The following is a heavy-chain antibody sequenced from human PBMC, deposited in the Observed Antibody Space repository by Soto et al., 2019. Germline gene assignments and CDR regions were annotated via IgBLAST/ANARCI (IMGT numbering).Heavy chain of an antibody. V-gene: IGHV4-59*01. D-gene: IGHD5-18*01. CDR1: GGSISSYY. J-gene: IGHJ6*02. CDR2: IYYSGST. CDR3: ARDSGYSYGHDTPPRYYYSYGMDV. Sequence: SETLSLTCTVSGGSISSYYWSWIRQPPGKGLEWIGYIYYSGSTNYNPSLKSRVTISVDTSKNQFSLKLSSVTAADTAVYYCARDSGYSYGHDTPPRYYYSYGMDVWGQGTTVTVSS.